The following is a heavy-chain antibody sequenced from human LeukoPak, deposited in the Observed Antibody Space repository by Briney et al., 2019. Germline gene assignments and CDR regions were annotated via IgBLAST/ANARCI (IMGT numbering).Heavy chain of an antibody. Sequence: SSETLSLTCSVSGGCTSDYYWNWIRQPAGQGLEWLGRIYYTGNTAYNPSLESRLTMSLDTAKNQFSLKVTSVTAADAAVYYCARGGTLFTYFDSWGQGTLVTVSS. V-gene: IGHV4-4*07. D-gene: IGHD3-10*02. CDR1: GGCTSDYY. J-gene: IGHJ4*02. CDR3: ARGGTLFTYFDS. CDR2: IYYTGNT.